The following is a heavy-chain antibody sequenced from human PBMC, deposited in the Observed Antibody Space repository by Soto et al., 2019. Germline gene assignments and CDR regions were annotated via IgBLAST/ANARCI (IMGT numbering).Heavy chain of an antibody. CDR3: ARALTAERYFGMDV. V-gene: IGHV3-11*01. Sequence: PGGSLTLSCVVSGFTLSDYYMTWIRQAPGKGLEWIAFIRGSANAIKYADSVKGRFTISWDSAKKSLSLQMNSLRAEDTAIYYCARALTAERYFGMDVWGQGTTVTVSS. D-gene: IGHD5-18*01. CDR2: IRGSANAI. CDR1: GFTLSDYY. J-gene: IGHJ6*02.